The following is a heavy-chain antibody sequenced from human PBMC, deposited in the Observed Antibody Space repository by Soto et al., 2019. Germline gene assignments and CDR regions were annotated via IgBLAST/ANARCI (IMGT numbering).Heavy chain of an antibody. CDR2: ISSSGSTI. Sequence: GGSLRLSCAASGFTFSDYYMSWIRQAPGKGLEWVSYISSSGSTIYYADSVKGRFTISRDNAKNSLYLQMNSLRAEDTAVYYCARDLWGYSSSPWLDYWGQGTLVTVSS. CDR3: ARDLWGYSSSPWLDY. CDR1: GFTFSDYY. V-gene: IGHV3-11*01. D-gene: IGHD6-6*01. J-gene: IGHJ4*02.